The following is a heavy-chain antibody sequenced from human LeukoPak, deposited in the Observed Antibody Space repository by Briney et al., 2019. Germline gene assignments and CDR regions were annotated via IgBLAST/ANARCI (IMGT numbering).Heavy chain of an antibody. V-gene: IGHV3-21*01. Sequence: GGSLRLSCAASGFTFSSYSMNWVRQAPGKGLEWVSSISSSSSYIYYADSVKGRFTISRDNAKNSPYLQMNSLRAEDTAVYYGASVGIVVVPATDGMDVWGQGTTVTVSS. J-gene: IGHJ6*02. CDR3: ASVGIVVVPATDGMDV. CDR2: ISSSSSYI. CDR1: GFTFSSYS. D-gene: IGHD2-2*03.